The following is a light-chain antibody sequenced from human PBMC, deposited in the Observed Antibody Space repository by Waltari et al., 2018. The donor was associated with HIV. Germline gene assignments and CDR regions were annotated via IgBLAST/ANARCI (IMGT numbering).Light chain of an antibody. V-gene: IGLV2-14*01. Sequence: QSALTQPASVSGSPGQSITISCTGTSSDVGGYNYVSWYQQHPGKAPKLLIYEVSNRPPGISNRFSGSKSGNPASLTISGLQVEDEADYYCCSYASSTTLDVFGGGTKLTVL. CDR3: CSYASSTTLDV. CDR2: EVS. J-gene: IGLJ2*01. CDR1: SSDVGGYNY.